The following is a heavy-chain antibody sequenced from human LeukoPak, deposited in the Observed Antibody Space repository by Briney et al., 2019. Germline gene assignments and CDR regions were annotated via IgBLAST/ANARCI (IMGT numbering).Heavy chain of an antibody. CDR3: GCRGSNLNYNSDY. V-gene: IGHV1-69*05. CDR1: GATFSRYA. Sequence: SVKVSCKASGATFSRYAISWVRQAPGQGLEWMGAIIPMFGTANYAQKFQGRVTSTTDEPTSTAYMELISLRTENTAVNAGGCRGSNLNYNSDYWGQGTLVTVSS. J-gene: IGHJ4*02. CDR2: IIPMFGTA. D-gene: IGHD1-7*01.